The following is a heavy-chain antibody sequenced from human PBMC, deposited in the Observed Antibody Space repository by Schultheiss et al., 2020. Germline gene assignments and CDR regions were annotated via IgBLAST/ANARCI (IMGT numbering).Heavy chain of an antibody. Sequence: SETLSLTCTVSGGSISSGSYYWSWIRQPAGKGLEWIGRIYTSGSTNYNPSLKSRVTISVDTSKNQFSLKLSSVTAADTAVYYCARWDGYNYYGFDYWGQGTLVTVSS. CDR1: GGSISSGSYY. D-gene: IGHD5-24*01. V-gene: IGHV4-61*02. CDR2: IYTSGST. J-gene: IGHJ4*02. CDR3: ARWDGYNYYGFDY.